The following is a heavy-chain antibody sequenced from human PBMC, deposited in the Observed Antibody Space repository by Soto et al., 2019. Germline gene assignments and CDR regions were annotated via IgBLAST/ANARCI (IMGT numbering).Heavy chain of an antibody. J-gene: IGHJ4*02. CDR1: GFTFSTYW. CDR2: INQDGSEK. V-gene: IGHV3-7*01. Sequence: GGSLRLSCAASGFTFSTYWMDWVRQTPGKGLEWVANINQDGSEKNYVDSVKGRFTISRDNAQNTLYLQMNSLTAEDSTLYYCSRSLDSWGQGTLVTVSS. CDR3: SRSLDS.